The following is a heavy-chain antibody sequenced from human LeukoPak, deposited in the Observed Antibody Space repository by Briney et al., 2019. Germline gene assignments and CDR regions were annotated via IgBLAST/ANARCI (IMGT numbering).Heavy chain of an antibody. CDR2: ISRNSGSI. J-gene: IGHJ6*02. V-gene: IGHV3-9*01. CDR1: GFTFDDYS. CDR3: AKTIAAAGPRLPYYYYGMDV. D-gene: IGHD6-13*01. Sequence: GGSLRLSCAASGFTFDDYSMHWVRQAPGKGLEWVSGISRNSGSIVYADSVKGRFTISRDNAKNSLYLQMNSLRAEDTALYYCAKTIAAAGPRLPYYYYGMDVWGQGTTVTVSS.